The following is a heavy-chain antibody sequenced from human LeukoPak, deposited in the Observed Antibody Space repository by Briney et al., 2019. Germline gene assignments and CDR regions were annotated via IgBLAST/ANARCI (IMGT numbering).Heavy chain of an antibody. CDR2: IGTAGDT. Sequence: GGSLRLSCAASGFTFSNYDMHWVRQATGKGLEWFSAIGTAGDTYYQGSVRGRFTMSRENAKNSLYLQMNSLTAGDTAVYYCARGADTHFDYWGQGILVTVSS. V-gene: IGHV3-13*04. CDR1: GFTFSNYD. D-gene: IGHD2-15*01. CDR3: ARGADTHFDY. J-gene: IGHJ4*02.